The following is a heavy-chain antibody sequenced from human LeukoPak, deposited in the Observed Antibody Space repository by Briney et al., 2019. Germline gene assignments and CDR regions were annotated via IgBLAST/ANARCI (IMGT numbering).Heavy chain of an antibody. J-gene: IGHJ4*02. D-gene: IGHD3-22*01. CDR1: GFTFSSYA. Sequence: GRSLRLSCAASGFTFSSYAMHWVRQAPGKGLEWVAVISYDGSNKYYADSVKGRFTISRDNSKNTLYLQMNSLRAEDTAVYYCARLTYYYDSSGNDFDYWGQGTLVTVSS. V-gene: IGHV3-30-3*01. CDR2: ISYDGSNK. CDR3: ARLTYYYDSSGNDFDY.